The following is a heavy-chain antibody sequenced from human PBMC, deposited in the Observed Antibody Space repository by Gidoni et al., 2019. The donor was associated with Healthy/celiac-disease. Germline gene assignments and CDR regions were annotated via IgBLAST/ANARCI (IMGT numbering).Heavy chain of an antibody. J-gene: IGHJ4*02. CDR2: ISYDGSNK. D-gene: IGHD6-19*01. CDR3: ARVGSGWYIDY. V-gene: IGHV3-30-3*01. CDR1: GFTFSSYA. Sequence: QVQLVASGGGVVQPGRSLRLSCAASGFTFSSYAMHWVRQAPGKGLGWVAVISYDGSNKYYADSVKGRFTISRDNSKNTLYLQMNSLRAEDTAVYYCARVGSGWYIDYWGQGTLVTVSS.